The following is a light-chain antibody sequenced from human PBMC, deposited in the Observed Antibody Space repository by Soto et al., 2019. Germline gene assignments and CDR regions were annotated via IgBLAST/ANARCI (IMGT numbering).Light chain of an antibody. J-gene: IGKJ1*01. CDR3: QQYNNCWT. CDR2: KAS. V-gene: IGKV1-5*03. CDR1: QSISSW. Sequence: DIQMTQSPSTLSASVGDRVNITCRASQSISSWLAWYQQKPGKAPKLLIYKASSLESGVPSGFSGSGSGTEFTLTISSLQPDDFATYYCQQYNNCWTFGQGTKVEIK.